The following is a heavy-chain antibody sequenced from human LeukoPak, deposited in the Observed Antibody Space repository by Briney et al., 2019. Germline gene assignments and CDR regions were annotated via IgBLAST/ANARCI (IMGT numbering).Heavy chain of an antibody. CDR1: GGSISSGCYY. J-gene: IGHJ4*02. CDR3: AREGARYSGYDS. CDR2: IYTSGST. V-gene: IGHV4-61*02. Sequence: SETLSLTCTVSGGSISSGCYYWSWIRQPAGKGLEWIGRIYTSGSTNYNPSLKSRVTISVDTSKNQFPLKLSSVTAADTAVYYCAREGARYSGYDSWGQGTLVTVSS. D-gene: IGHD5-12*01.